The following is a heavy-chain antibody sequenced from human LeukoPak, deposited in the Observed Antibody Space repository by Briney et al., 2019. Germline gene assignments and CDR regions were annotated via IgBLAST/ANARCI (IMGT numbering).Heavy chain of an antibody. Sequence: PSETLSLTCTVSGGSISGHYWSWIRQPPGKGLEWIGYIYYSGSTNYNPSLKSRVTISVDTSKNQFSLKLSSVTAADTAVYYCARATPNWFDPWGQGTLVTVSS. D-gene: IGHD5-12*01. CDR3: ARATPNWFDP. J-gene: IGHJ5*02. V-gene: IGHV4-59*08. CDR2: IYYSGST. CDR1: GGSISGHY.